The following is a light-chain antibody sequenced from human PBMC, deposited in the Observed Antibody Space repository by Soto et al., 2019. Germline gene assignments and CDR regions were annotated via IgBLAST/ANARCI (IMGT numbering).Light chain of an antibody. CDR1: SSDVGSYNL. CDR3: CSYAGSSTQV. CDR2: EVS. J-gene: IGLJ1*01. V-gene: IGLV2-23*02. Sequence: QSVLTQPASLCGSPGQSITISCTGTSSDVGSYNLVSWYQQHPGKAPKLMIYEVSKRPSGVSNRFSGSKSGNTASLTISGLQAEDEADYYCCSYAGSSTQVFGTGTKVTVL.